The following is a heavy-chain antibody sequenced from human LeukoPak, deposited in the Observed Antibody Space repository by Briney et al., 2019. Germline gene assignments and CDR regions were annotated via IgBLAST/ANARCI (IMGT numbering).Heavy chain of an antibody. CDR1: GGSISSGSYY. J-gene: IGHJ4*02. Sequence: SETLSLTCTVSGGSISSGSYYWSWIRQPAGKGLEWIGRIYTSGNTNYNPSLRSRVTISVDTSKNQFSLKLNSVTAADTAVYYCARYIGSWATFDYWGQGTLVTVSS. CDR3: ARYIGSWATFDY. V-gene: IGHV4-61*02. CDR2: IYTSGNT. D-gene: IGHD2-15*01.